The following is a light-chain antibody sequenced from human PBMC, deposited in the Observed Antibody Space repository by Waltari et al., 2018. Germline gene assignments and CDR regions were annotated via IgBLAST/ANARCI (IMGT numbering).Light chain of an antibody. CDR1: QSVSNY. Sequence: EIVLTQSPATLSLSPGERATLSCRASQSVSNYLAWYQQKPGQAPRVLIYDASTRATGIPARFSGRGPGTDFTLTISSLEPEDFAVYYCQQRSNQITFGQGTRLEIK. CDR2: DAS. V-gene: IGKV3D-11*02. J-gene: IGKJ5*01. CDR3: QQRSNQIT.